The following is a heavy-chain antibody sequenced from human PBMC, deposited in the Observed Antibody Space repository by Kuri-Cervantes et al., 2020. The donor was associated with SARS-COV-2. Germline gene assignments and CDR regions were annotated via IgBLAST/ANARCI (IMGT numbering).Heavy chain of an antibody. J-gene: IGHJ4*02. Sequence: LRLSCTVSGVSISSCDYYWSWIRQPPGKGLEWIGYIYYSGSTYYNPSLKSRVTISVDTSKNQFSLKLSSVTAADTAVYYCARDYNYYVFWSGYLGFVDWGQGTLVTVSS. V-gene: IGHV4-30-4*01. CDR2: IYYSGST. CDR3: ARDYNYYVFWSGYLGFVD. D-gene: IGHD3-3*01. CDR1: GVSISSCDYY.